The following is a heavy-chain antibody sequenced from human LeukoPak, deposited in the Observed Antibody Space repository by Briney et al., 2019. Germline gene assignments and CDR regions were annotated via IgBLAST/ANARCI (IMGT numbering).Heavy chain of an antibody. Sequence: GGSLRLSCAASGFTFSSYTMHWIRQAPGKGLVWVSRIASDGSSTTYADSVKGRFSISRDNAKNTLYLQMNSLRVEDTAVYYCARGRPHGNDYWGQGTLVTVSS. J-gene: IGHJ4*02. CDR2: IASDGSST. CDR3: ARGRPHGNDY. V-gene: IGHV3-74*01. CDR1: GFTFSSYT. D-gene: IGHD4-23*01.